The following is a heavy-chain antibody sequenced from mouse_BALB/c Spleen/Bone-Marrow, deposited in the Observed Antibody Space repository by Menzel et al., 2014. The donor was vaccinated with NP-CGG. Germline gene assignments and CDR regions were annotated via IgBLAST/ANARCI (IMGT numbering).Heavy chain of an antibody. CDR2: INPYNDGT. D-gene: IGHD2-4*01. J-gene: IGHJ4*01. CDR3: VRGVYYDYDEGVLDY. CDR1: GYTFTSYV. Sequence: EVQLQQSGPELIKPGASVKMSCKASGYTFTSYVIHWVKQKPGQGLKWIGYINPYNDGTKYNEKFKGKATLTSDKSSSTAYMDLSSLASEDSAVYYCVRGVYYDYDEGVLDYWGQGTSVTVSS. V-gene: IGHV1-14*01.